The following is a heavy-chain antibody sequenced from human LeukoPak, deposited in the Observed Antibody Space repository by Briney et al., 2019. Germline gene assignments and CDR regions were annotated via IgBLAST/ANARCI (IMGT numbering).Heavy chain of an antibody. D-gene: IGHD6-25*01. V-gene: IGHV3-30*03. J-gene: IGHJ2*01. Sequence: GRSLRLSCAASGFTFSSNGMHWVRQAPGKGLEWVAVILYDGSKKYYADSVKGRFTISRDNSKNTLYLQMNSLRAEDTAMYYCARVESRYSSGPNYWYFDLWGRGTLVTVSS. CDR2: ILYDGSKK. CDR1: GFTFSSNG. CDR3: ARVESRYSSGPNYWYFDL.